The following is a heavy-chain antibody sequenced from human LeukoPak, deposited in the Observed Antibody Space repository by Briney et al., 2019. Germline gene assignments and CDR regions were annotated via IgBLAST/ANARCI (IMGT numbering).Heavy chain of an antibody. CDR1: GYTFTGYY. CDR3: ARDFGELLSTPDY. CDR2: MNPNSGNT. D-gene: IGHD3-10*01. J-gene: IGHJ4*02. Sequence: GASVKVSCKASGYTFTGYYMHWVRQATGQGLEWMGWMNPNSGNTGYAQKFQGRVTMTRNTSISTAYMELSSLRSEDTAVYYCARDFGELLSTPDYWGQGTLVTVSS. V-gene: IGHV1-8*02.